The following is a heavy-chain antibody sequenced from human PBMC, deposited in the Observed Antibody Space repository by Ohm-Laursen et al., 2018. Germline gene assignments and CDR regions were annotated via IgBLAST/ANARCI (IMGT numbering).Heavy chain of an antibody. D-gene: IGHD5-24*01. CDR3: AKDRRWLQQSQPGY. CDR2: ISYDGSNK. V-gene: IGHV3-30*18. J-gene: IGHJ4*02. CDR1: GFTFSSYG. Sequence: SLRLSCAASGFTFSSYGMHWVRQAPGKGLEWVAVISYDGSNKYYADSVKGRFTISRDNSKNTLYLQMNSLRAEDTAVYYCAKDRRWLQQSQPGYWGQGTLVTVSS.